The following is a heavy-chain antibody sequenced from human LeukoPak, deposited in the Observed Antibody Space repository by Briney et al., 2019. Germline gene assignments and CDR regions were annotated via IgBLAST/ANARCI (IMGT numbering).Heavy chain of an antibody. J-gene: IGHJ6*03. V-gene: IGHV1-8*01. Sequence: ASVTVSCKSSVYTFTSYDINWVRQATGQGLEWMGWMNPNRCNTDYAQKFQGRVTMTRNTSISTAYMELSSLRSEDTAVYYCARGPMVRGYYYYYYMDVWGKGTTVTVSS. CDR2: MNPNRCNT. D-gene: IGHD3-10*01. CDR3: ARGPMVRGYYYYYYMDV. CDR1: VYTFTSYD.